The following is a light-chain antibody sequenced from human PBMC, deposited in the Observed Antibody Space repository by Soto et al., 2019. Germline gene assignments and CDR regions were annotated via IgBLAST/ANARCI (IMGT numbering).Light chain of an antibody. CDR2: EVS. CDR3: YSYTRSSTLV. V-gene: IGLV2-14*01. J-gene: IGLJ2*01. Sequence: QSALTQPASVSGSARQTVTISCTGTSSDVGGYNYVSWYQQHPGKAPKLLIYEVSNRPSGVSTRFSGSKSGNTASLTISGLQGEDEADYYCYSYTRSSTLVFGGGTKLTVL. CDR1: SSDVGGYNY.